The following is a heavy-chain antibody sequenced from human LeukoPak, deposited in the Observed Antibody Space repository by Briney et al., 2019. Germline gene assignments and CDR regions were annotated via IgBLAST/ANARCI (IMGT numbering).Heavy chain of an antibody. CDR2: FDPGDGET. Sequence: GASVKVSCKVSGYTLTELSMHWVRQAPGKGLEWMGGFDPGDGETIYAQKFQGRVTMTEDTSTDTAYMELSSLRSEDTAVYYCATFSSSFNYFDYWGQGTLVTVSS. J-gene: IGHJ4*02. CDR3: ATFSSSFNYFDY. V-gene: IGHV1-24*01. D-gene: IGHD6-13*01. CDR1: GYTLTELS.